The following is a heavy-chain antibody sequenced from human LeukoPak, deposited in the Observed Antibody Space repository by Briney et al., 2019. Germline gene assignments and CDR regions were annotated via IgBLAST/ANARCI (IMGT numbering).Heavy chain of an antibody. D-gene: IGHD1-1*01. V-gene: IGHV1-18*04. CDR2: ISAYNGNT. Sequence: ASVKVSCKASGYAFNTHGISWVRQAPGQGLEWVGFISAYNGNTHYAQMFQGRVTMTTDTSTNTAYMELRSLRPDDTAVYYCTRTTFLGSTYFQHWGQGTLVTVSS. CDR3: TRTTFLGSTYFQH. CDR1: GYAFNTHG. J-gene: IGHJ1*01.